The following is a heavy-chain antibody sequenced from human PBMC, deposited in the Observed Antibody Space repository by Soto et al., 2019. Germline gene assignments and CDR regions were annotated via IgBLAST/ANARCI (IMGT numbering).Heavy chain of an antibody. CDR3: VGSGGWWAFPY. D-gene: IGHD6-13*01. CDR1: GYTFTTYD. Sequence: QVLLVQSGAEVKKPGASVQISCKASGYTFTTYDMHWVRQAPGQRLEWMGSINANNGNPKYAQRFQGRATFTRDTSAATGYMDLCALISEDTGVYYSVGSGGWWAFPYWGQGTVVTVSS. CDR2: INANNGNP. J-gene: IGHJ1*01. V-gene: IGHV1-3*01.